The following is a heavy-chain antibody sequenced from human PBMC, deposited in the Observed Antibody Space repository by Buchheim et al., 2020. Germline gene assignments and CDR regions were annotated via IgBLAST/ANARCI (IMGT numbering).Heavy chain of an antibody. Sequence: QVLLQESGPGLVKPSETLSLTCTVSGGSISSFYWSWIRQPPGKGLEWIGYMYYTGSTNYDPSLKSRVNMSLDTSKNQFSLKLSSVTAPDTAVYYCARAISTYDFWSGSTINNWFDPWGQGTL. CDR2: MYYTGST. V-gene: IGHV4-59*01. J-gene: IGHJ5*02. D-gene: IGHD3-3*01. CDR1: GGSISSFY. CDR3: ARAISTYDFWSGSTINNWFDP.